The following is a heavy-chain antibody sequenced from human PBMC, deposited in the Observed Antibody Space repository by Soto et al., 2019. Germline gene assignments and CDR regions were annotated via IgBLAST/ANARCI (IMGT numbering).Heavy chain of an antibody. CDR3: ARDRGDLVRGVYYYYMDV. V-gene: IGHV3-21*01. CDR2: ISSSSSYI. CDR1: GFTFSSYS. J-gene: IGHJ6*03. D-gene: IGHD3-10*01. Sequence: GGSLRLSCAASGFTFSSYSMNWVRQAPGKGLEWVSSISSSSSYIYYADSVKGRFTISRDNAKNSLYLQMNSLRAEDTAVYYCARDRGDLVRGVYYYYMDVWGKGTTVTVSS.